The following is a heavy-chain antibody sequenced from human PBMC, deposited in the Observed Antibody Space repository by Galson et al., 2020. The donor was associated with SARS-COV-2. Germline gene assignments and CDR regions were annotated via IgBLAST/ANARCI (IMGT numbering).Heavy chain of an antibody. V-gene: IGHV5-51*01. Sequence: GESLKISCEGVGYTFAGYWIGWVRQMPGKGLECMGIIYPGDSDTTYSPSFQGQVTISADKSTAYLHWSSLKASDTAMYYCARLTSDTTFATYDHSFDIWGQGTMVTFSS. J-gene: IGHJ3*02. CDR2: IYPGDSDT. CDR3: ARLTSDTTFATYDHSFDI. D-gene: IGHD3-22*01. CDR1: GYTFAGYW.